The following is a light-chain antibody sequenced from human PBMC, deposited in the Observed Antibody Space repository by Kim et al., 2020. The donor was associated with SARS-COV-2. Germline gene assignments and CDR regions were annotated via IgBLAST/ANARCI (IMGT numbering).Light chain of an antibody. V-gene: IGLV4-69*01. J-gene: IGLJ2*01. Sequence: ASVKLNCTLSSGHSNYAIAWHQQQPEKGPRYLMKLNSDGSHSKGDGIPDRFSGSSSGAERYLTISSLQSEDEADYYCQTWGTGIVVFGGGTKLTVL. CDR2: LNSDGSH. CDR3: QTWGTGIVV. CDR1: SGHSNYA.